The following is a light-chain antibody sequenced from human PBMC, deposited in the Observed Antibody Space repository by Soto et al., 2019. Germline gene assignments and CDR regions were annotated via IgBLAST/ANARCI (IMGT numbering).Light chain of an antibody. CDR3: CSYAGSYVV. J-gene: IGLJ2*01. V-gene: IGLV2-11*01. CDR1: SSDVGGHSY. Sequence: QSALTQPRSVSGSPGQSVAISCTGTSSDVGGHSYVSWYQHHPGKAPKLMIYDFTKRPSGVPDRLSGSKSGNTASLTISGLQAEDEGDYYCCSYAGSYVVFGAGTKLTVL. CDR2: DFT.